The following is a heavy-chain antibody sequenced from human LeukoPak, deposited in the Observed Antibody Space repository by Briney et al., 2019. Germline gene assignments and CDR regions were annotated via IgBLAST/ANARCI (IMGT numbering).Heavy chain of an antibody. J-gene: IGHJ4*02. CDR2: INHGGST. D-gene: IGHD3-10*01. CDR1: GGSFCGYY. V-gene: IGHV4-34*01. Sequence: ETLSLTCAVYGGSFCGYYWSWIRQPPGKGLEWIGEINHGGSTNYNPTLKSRVTISVDTTKSQRSLKLRSVTAADTAVYYCARGGRHTGSFGYWGEGTLVTASS. CDR3: ARGGRHTGSFGY.